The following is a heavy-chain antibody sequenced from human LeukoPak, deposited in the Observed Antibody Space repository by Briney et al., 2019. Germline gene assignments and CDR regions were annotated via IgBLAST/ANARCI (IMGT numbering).Heavy chain of an antibody. J-gene: IGHJ4*02. CDR1: GYTFTSYD. CDR2: MNPNSGNT. Sequence: ASVKVSCKASGYTFTSYDINWVRQATGQGLEWMGWMNPNSGNTGYAQKFQGRVTMTRNTSISTAYMELSSLRSEDTAVYYCAREADYYDSSGSVYFDYWGQGTLVTVSS. D-gene: IGHD3-22*01. V-gene: IGHV1-8*01. CDR3: AREADYYDSSGSVYFDY.